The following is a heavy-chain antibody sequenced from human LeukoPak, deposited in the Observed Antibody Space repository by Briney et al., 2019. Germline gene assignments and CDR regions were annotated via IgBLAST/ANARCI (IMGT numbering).Heavy chain of an antibody. V-gene: IGHV4-4*02. J-gene: IGHJ6*02. CDR3: ARDNGGGLQLLWSGGYYGMDV. Sequence: SETLSLTCAVSGGSISSSNWWSWVRQPPGKGLEWIGEIYHSGSTNYNPSLKSRVTISVDKSKNQFSLKLSSVTAEDTAVYYCARDNGGGLQLLWSGGYYGMDVWGQGTTVTVSS. D-gene: IGHD2-2*01. CDR2: IYHSGST. CDR1: GGSISSSNW.